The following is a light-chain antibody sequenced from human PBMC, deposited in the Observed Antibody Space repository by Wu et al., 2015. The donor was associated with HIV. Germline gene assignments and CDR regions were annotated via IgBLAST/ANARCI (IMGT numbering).Light chain of an antibody. CDR1: QSISSW. Sequence: DIQMTQSPSTLSASVGDRVTITCRASQSISSWLAWYQQKPGKAPKLLIYKASSLESGVPSRFSGSGSGTEFTLTISNLQPDDFATYFCHHFNVHHTFGQGTKLEI. J-gene: IGKJ2*01. CDR3: HHFNVHHT. CDR2: KAS. V-gene: IGKV1-5*03.